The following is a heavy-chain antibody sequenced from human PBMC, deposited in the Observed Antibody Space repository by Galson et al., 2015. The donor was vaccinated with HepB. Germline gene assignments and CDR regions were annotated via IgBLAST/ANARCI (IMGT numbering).Heavy chain of an antibody. V-gene: IGHV3-11*05. CDR2: ISSSSSYT. J-gene: IGHJ6*02. CDR1: GFTFSDYY. CDR3: ARDVPQYYYDSSYGMDV. D-gene: IGHD3-22*01. Sequence: SLRLSCAASGFTFSDYYMSWIRQAPGKGLEWVSYISSSSSYTNYADSVKGRFTISRDNAKNSLYLQMNSLRAEDTAVYYCARDVPQYYYDSSYGMDVWGQGTTVTVSS.